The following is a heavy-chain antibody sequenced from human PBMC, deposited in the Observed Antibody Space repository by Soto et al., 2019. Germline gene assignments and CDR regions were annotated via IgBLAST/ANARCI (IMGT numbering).Heavy chain of an antibody. CDR2: IYHSGST. CDR3: ARDRAGRHDYGDYYYYFDY. CDR1: GGSISSSNW. D-gene: IGHD4-17*01. V-gene: IGHV4-4*02. J-gene: IGHJ4*02. Sequence: SETLSLTCAVSGGSISSSNWWSWVRQPPGKGLEWIGEIYHSGSTNYNPSLKSRVTISVDKSKNQFSPKLSSVTAADTAVYYCARDRAGRHDYGDYYYYFDYWGQGTLVTVSS.